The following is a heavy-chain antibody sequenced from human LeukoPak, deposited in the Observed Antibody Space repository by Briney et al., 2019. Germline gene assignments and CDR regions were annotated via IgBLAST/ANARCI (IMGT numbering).Heavy chain of an antibody. J-gene: IGHJ4*02. CDR1: GFTFSSYA. CDR2: ISSSGSTI. V-gene: IGHV3-48*04. D-gene: IGHD3-22*01. Sequence: GGSLRLSCAASGFTFSSYAMSWVRQAPGKGLEWVSYISSSGSTIYYADSVKGRFTISRDNAKNSLYLQMNSLRAEDTAVYYCATSSYDSSGYRQDLDYWGQGTLVTVSS. CDR3: ATSSYDSSGYRQDLDY.